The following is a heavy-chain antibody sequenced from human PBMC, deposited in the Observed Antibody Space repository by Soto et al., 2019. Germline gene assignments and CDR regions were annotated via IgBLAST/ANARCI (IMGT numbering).Heavy chain of an antibody. CDR3: ARQNYDSSGYFHYYYGMDV. Sequence: QVQLQQWGAGLLKPSETLSLTCAVYGGSGGSFRGYYWSWIRQPPGTGLEWIGEINHSGSTNYNPSLTSRVTISVDTSKTQFALKLSAVTAADTAVYYCARQNYDSSGYFHYYYGMDVWGQGTTVTVSS. CDR1: GGSGGSFRGYY. J-gene: IGHJ6*02. D-gene: IGHD3-22*01. V-gene: IGHV4-34*01. CDR2: INHSGST.